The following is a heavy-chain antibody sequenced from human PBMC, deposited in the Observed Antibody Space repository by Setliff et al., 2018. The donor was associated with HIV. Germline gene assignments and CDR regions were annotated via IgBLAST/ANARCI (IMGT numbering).Heavy chain of an antibody. Sequence: SETLSLTCTVSGGSISSHSWNWIRQPPGKGLEWIGSIYYSGSTNYNPSLMSRVTISLDTPKNQFSLKLNSVIAADTAVYYCARPGSSSYYYAMDVWGLGTTVTVSS. CDR1: GGSISSHS. CDR2: IYYSGST. CDR3: ARPGSSSYYYAMDV. V-gene: IGHV4-59*11. D-gene: IGHD3-10*01. J-gene: IGHJ6*02.